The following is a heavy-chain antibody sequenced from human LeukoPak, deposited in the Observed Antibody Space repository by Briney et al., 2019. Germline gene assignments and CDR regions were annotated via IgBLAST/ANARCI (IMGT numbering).Heavy chain of an antibody. CDR2: IYYSGST. J-gene: IGHJ4*02. CDR3: ARLDRVAVAGRLYYFDY. CDR1: GGSISSSSYY. Sequence: KSSETLSLTCTVSGGSISSSSYYWGWIRQPPGKGLEWIGSIYYSGSTYHNPSLKSRVTISVDTSKNQFSLKLSSVTAADTAVYYCARLDRVAVAGRLYYFDYWGQGTLVTVSS. V-gene: IGHV4-39*01. D-gene: IGHD6-19*01.